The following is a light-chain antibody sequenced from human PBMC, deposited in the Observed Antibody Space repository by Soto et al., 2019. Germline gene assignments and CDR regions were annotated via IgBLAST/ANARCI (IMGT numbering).Light chain of an antibody. CDR3: SSYAGSPVV. V-gene: IGLV2-8*01. CDR1: SGDVGGYNY. J-gene: IGLJ2*01. CDR2: EVS. Sequence: QSALTQHPSASGSPGQSVTISCTGTSGDVGGYNYVSWYQQHPGKAPKLVIYEVSERPSGVPDRFSGSKSGNTASLTVSGLQAEDEAIYYCSSYAGSPVVFGGGTKLTVL.